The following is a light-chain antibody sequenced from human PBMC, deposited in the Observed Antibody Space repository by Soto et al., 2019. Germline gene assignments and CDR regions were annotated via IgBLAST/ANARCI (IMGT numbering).Light chain of an antibody. J-gene: IGLJ3*02. V-gene: IGLV1-44*01. CDR2: RNN. CDR1: SSNIGSNT. Sequence: QSAVTQPPSASGTPGQRVTISCSGSSSNIGSNTVNWYQQLPGTAPKLLIYRNNQRPSGVPDRFSGSKSGTSASLAISGLQSEDEAHYYCSAWDDSLNGWVFGGGTKLTVL. CDR3: SAWDDSLNGWV.